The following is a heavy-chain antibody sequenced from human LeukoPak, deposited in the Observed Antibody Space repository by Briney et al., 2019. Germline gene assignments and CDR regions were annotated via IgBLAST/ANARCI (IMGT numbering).Heavy chain of an antibody. CDR2: IYHSGST. V-gene: IGHV4-30-2*01. J-gene: IGHJ2*01. CDR1: GGSISSGGYS. Sequence: SQTLSLTCAVSGGSISSGGYSWGWIRQPPGKGLEWIGYIYHSGSTYYNPSLKSRVTISVDRSKNQFSLKLSSVTAADTAVYYCARVYSGYEWGWYFDLWGRGTLVTVSS. D-gene: IGHD5-12*01. CDR3: ARVYSGYEWGWYFDL.